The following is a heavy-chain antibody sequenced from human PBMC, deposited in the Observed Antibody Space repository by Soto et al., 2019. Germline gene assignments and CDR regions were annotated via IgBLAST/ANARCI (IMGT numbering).Heavy chain of an antibody. J-gene: IGHJ4*02. CDR3: AKEVWAVAGTGQVDY. V-gene: IGHV3-30*18. Sequence: WGSLRLSCAASGFTFSSYGMHWVRQAPGKGLEWVAVISYDGSNKYYADSVKGRFTISRDNSKNTLYLQMNSLRAEDTAVYYCAKEVWAVAGTGQVDYWGQGTLVTVSS. CDR2: ISYDGSNK. D-gene: IGHD6-19*01. CDR1: GFTFSSYG.